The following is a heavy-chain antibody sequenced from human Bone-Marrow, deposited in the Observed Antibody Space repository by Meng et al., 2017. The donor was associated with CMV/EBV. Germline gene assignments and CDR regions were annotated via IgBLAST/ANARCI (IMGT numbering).Heavy chain of an antibody. V-gene: IGHV4-39*01. D-gene: IGHD6-19*01. CDR2: IYYSGST. Sequence: SETLSLTCTVSGGSISSGSYYWGWIRQPPGKGLEWIGSIYYSGSTYYNPSLKSRVTISVDTSKNQFSLKLSSVTAADTAVYYCARGKGIAVAEPGALDYWGQGTLVTVSS. J-gene: IGHJ4*02. CDR3: ARGKGIAVAEPGALDY. CDR1: GGSISSGSYY.